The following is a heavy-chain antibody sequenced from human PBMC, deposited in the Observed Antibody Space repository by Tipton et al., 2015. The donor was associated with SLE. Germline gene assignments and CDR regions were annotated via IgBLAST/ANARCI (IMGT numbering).Heavy chain of an antibody. CDR1: GGSISDNNYY. J-gene: IGHJ2*01. CDR3: ATRRSRWLQLGYFDL. CDR2: IHYSGSK. D-gene: IGHD5-24*01. V-gene: IGHV4-39*07. Sequence: TLSLTCTVSGGSISDNNYYWGWIRQPPGKGLEWIGNIHYSGSKFDNPSLRSRVTISLDTSKNQFSLRLTSVTAADTALYYCATRRSRWLQLGYFDLWGRGTLVTVSS.